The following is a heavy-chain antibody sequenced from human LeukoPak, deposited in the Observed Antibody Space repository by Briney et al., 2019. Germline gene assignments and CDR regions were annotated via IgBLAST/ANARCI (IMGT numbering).Heavy chain of an antibody. J-gene: IGHJ4*02. CDR1: GSTFSSYS. V-gene: IGHV3-48*01. D-gene: IGHD1-1*01. CDR3: ARATKRSYPDY. Sequence: GGSLRLSCAASGSTFSSYSMNWVRQAPGKGLEWVSCISSSSSTIYYADSVKGRFTISRDNAKNSLYLQMNSLRAEDTAVYYCARATKRSYPDYWGQGTLVTVSS. CDR2: ISSSSSTI.